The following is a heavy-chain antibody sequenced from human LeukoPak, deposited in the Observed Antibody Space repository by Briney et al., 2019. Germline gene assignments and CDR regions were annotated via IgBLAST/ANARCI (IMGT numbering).Heavy chain of an antibody. V-gene: IGHV4-61*01. CDR1: GYSINSGYY. CDR3: ARDIKGPIDY. CDR2: IYYSGST. Sequence: PSETLSLTCTVSGYSINSGYYWSWIRQPPGKGLEWIGYIYYSGSTNYNPSLKSRVTISVDTSKNQFSLKLSSVTAADTAVYYCARDIKGPIDYWGQGTLVTASS. D-gene: IGHD3-10*01. J-gene: IGHJ4*02.